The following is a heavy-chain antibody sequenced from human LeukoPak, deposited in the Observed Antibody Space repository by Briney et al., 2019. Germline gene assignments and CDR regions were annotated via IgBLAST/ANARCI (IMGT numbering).Heavy chain of an antibody. D-gene: IGHD4-17*01. V-gene: IGHV3-33*01. CDR2: MWYDGSNK. CDR1: GFTFSSYG. Sequence: GGSLRLSCAASGFTFSSYGMHWVRQAPGKGLEWVAIMWYDGSNKYHTDSVKGRFTISRDNSKNTLYLQMNSLRVEDTAVYYCARSPHYGDAYFDYWGQGTLVTVSS. CDR3: ARSPHYGDAYFDY. J-gene: IGHJ4*02.